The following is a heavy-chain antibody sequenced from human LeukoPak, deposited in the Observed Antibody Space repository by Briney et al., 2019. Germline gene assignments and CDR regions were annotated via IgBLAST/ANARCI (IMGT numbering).Heavy chain of an antibody. CDR1: GFTFSSYE. CDR2: ISSSGSTI. D-gene: IGHD2-2*02. V-gene: IGHV3-48*03. CDR3: ARDYCSSTSCYSPGMDV. J-gene: IGHJ6*02. Sequence: GGFLRLSCAASGFTFSSYEMNWVRQAPGKGLEWVSYISSSGSTIYYADSVKGRFTISRDNAKNSLYLQMNSLRAEDTAVYYCARDYCSSTSCYSPGMDVWGQGTTVTVSS.